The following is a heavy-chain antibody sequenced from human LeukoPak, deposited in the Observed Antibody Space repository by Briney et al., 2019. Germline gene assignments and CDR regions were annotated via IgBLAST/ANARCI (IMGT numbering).Heavy chain of an antibody. CDR2: INPNSGGT. J-gene: IGHJ4*02. Sequence: ASVKVSCKASGYTFTGYYMHWVRQAPGQGLEWMGWINPNSGGTNHAQKFQGRVTLTRDTPISTAYMELSRLRSDDTAVYYCARNPSQERYQAYYFDYWGQGTLVTVSS. CDR3: ARNPSQERYQAYYFDY. D-gene: IGHD2-2*01. V-gene: IGHV1-2*02. CDR1: GYTFTGYY.